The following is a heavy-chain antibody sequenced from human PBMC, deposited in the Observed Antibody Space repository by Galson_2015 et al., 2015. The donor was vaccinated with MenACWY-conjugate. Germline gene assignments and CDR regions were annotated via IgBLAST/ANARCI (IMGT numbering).Heavy chain of an antibody. CDR3: ARLAVPGLN. J-gene: IGHJ4*02. Sequence: SLRLSCAASAFTFSSFEMNWVRQAPGKGLEWVSYISSSGTTIYYSDSVKGRFTIPRDNAWNSLYLQMNSLRAEDTAVYYCARLAVPGLNWGQGTLVTVSS. V-gene: IGHV3-48*03. D-gene: IGHD6-19*01. CDR2: ISSSGTTI. CDR1: AFTFSSFE.